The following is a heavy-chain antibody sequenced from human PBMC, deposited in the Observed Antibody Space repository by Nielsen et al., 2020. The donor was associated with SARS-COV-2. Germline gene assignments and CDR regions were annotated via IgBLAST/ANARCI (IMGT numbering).Heavy chain of an antibody. CDR1: GYTFTDYF. V-gene: IGHV1-2*02. Sequence: ASVKVSCKASGYTFTDYFMHWVRQAPGQGLEWMGWINPNSGGTNYAQKFQGRVTMTRDTSISTAYMELSRLRSDDAAVYYCARDGQGVYSSSWEFDYWGQGTLVTVSS. CDR2: INPNSGGT. CDR3: ARDGQGVYSSSWEFDY. J-gene: IGHJ4*02. D-gene: IGHD6-13*01.